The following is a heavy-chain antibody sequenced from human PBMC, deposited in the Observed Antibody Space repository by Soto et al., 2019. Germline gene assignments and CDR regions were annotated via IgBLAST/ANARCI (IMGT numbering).Heavy chain of an antibody. CDR3: AKDMVGATTGYYFDY. CDR2: ISWNSGSI. J-gene: IGHJ4*02. D-gene: IGHD1-26*01. CDR1: GFTFDDYA. V-gene: IGHV3-9*01. Sequence: GGSLRLSCAASGFTFDDYAMHWVRQAPGKGLEWVSGISWNSGSIGYADSVKGRFTISRDNAKNSLYLQMNSLRAEDTALYYCAKDMVGATTGYYFDYWGQGTLVTVSS.